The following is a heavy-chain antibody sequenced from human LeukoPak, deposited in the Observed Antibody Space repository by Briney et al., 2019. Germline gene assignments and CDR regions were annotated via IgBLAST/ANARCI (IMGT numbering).Heavy chain of an antibody. J-gene: IGHJ4*02. CDR2: ISGSGGST. D-gene: IGHD3-3*01. CDR3: AKGGSYDCWSGYFDY. V-gene: IGHV3-23*01. CDR1: GFTFSSYA. Sequence: GGSLRLSCAASGFTFSSYAMNWVRQAPGKGLEWVSAISGSGGSTYYADSVKGRFTISRDNSKNTLYLQMNSLRAEDTAVYYCAKGGSYDCWSGYFDYWGQGTLVTVSS.